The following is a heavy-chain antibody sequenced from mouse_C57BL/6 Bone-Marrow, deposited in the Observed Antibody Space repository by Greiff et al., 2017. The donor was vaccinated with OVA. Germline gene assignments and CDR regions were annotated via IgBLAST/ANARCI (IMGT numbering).Heavy chain of an antibody. CDR3: ARRDATGTGY. CDR1: GYTFTSYW. CDR2: IDPSDSYT. V-gene: IGHV1-50*01. D-gene: IGHD4-1*02. Sequence: QVQLQQPGAELVKPGASVKLSCKASGYTFTSYWMQWVKQRPGQGLEWIGEIDPSDSYTNSNQQFKGKATLTVDTSSSTAYMQLSSLTSEDSAVYYCARRDATGTGYWGQGTTLTVSS. J-gene: IGHJ2*01.